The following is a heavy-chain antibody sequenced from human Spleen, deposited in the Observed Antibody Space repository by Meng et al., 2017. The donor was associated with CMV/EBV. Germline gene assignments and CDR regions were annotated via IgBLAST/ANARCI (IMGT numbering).Heavy chain of an antibody. V-gene: IGHV3-48*03. D-gene: IGHD6-13*01. CDR2: ISSSGSTI. CDR1: GFTFSSYE. Sequence: GGSLRLSCAASGFTFSSYEMNWVRQAPGKGLEWVSYISSSGSTIYYADSVKGRFTISRDNAKNSLYLQMNSLRAEDTAVYYCARSGEQLVHGMDVWGQGTTVTVSS. CDR3: ARSGEQLVHGMDV. J-gene: IGHJ6*02.